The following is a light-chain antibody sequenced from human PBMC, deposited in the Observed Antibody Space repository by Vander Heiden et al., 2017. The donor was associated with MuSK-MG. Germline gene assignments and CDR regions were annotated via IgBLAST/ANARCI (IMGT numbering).Light chain of an antibody. CDR3: QQCDSRPLS. V-gene: IGKV3-11*01. Sequence: EVVLTQSPRTLSSSPGETATLSCRASQHVGDCLAWYKQKPGQAPRLLISGASKRAPDIPGRFSRSRSGTDFTLTIRNLDSEDFALYFCQQCDSRPLSFGGGTNV. CDR2: GAS. CDR1: QHVGDC. J-gene: IGKJ4*01.